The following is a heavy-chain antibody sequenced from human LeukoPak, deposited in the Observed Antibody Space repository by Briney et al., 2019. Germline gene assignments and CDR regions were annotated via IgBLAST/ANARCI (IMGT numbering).Heavy chain of an antibody. CDR1: GGAISSSSYY. Sequence: SETLSLTCTVSGGAISSSSYYWGWLRQPPGKGLEWIGEIYHSGSTNYNPSLKSRVTISVDKSENQFSLKVNSVTAADTAVYYCARDRYGDYSDWGQGTLVTVSP. D-gene: IGHD4-17*01. CDR2: IYHSGST. V-gene: IGHV4-39*07. J-gene: IGHJ4*02. CDR3: ARDRYGDYSD.